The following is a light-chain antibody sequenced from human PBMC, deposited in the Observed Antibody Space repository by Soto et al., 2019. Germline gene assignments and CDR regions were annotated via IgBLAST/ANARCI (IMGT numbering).Light chain of an antibody. CDR1: SSDVGSYNY. Sequence: QSALTQPPSASGSPGQSVTISCTGTSSDVGSYNYVSWYQQYPGKAPKVMIYEVSKRPSGVPDRFSGSKSGNTASLTVSGLQAEDEADYYCSSYTISNTLPFVFGTGTKLTVL. V-gene: IGLV2-8*01. J-gene: IGLJ1*01. CDR3: SSYTISNTLPFV. CDR2: EVS.